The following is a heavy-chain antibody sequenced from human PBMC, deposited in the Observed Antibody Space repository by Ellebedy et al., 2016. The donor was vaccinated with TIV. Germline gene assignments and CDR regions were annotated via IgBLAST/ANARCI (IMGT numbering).Heavy chain of an antibody. Sequence: SETLSLTCTVSGGSISSYYWSWIRQPPGKGLEWIGYIYYSGSTNYNPSLKSRVTISVDTSKNQFSLKLSSVTAADTAVYYCARGTRSGLVADWGQGTLVTVSS. D-gene: IGHD2-15*01. CDR3: ARGTRSGLVAD. V-gene: IGHV4-59*01. CDR1: GGSISSYY. J-gene: IGHJ4*02. CDR2: IYYSGST.